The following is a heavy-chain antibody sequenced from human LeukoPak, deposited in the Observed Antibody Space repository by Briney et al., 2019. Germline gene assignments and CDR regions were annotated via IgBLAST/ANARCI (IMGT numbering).Heavy chain of an antibody. CDR2: IIPIFGTA. CDR3: ARELWPYLTNIFDY. V-gene: IGHV1-69*06. J-gene: IGHJ4*02. Sequence: ASVKVSCKASGGTFSSYAISWVRQAPGQGLEWMGGIIPIFGTANYAQKFQGRVTITADKSTSTAYMELSSLRSEDTAVHYCARELWPYLTNIFDYWGQGTLVTVSS. CDR1: GGTFSSYA. D-gene: IGHD3-16*01.